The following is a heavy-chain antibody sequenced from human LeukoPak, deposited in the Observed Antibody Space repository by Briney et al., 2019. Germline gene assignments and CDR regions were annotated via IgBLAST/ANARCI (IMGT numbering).Heavy chain of an antibody. J-gene: IGHJ6*02. Sequence: GGSLRLSCAASGFTLSTYWMSWVRQASGKGLEWVSSISGGSEDTYYAGSVKGRFTISRDNSKSTLYLQMNGLRAEDTAVYYCARTIAQYSNSWLYFYYGLDVWGQGTTVTVS. D-gene: IGHD6-13*01. V-gene: IGHV3-23*01. CDR1: GFTLSTYW. CDR2: ISGGSEDT. CDR3: ARTIAQYSNSWLYFYYGLDV.